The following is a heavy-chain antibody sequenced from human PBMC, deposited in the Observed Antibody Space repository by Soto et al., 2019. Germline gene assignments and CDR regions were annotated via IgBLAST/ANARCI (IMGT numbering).Heavy chain of an antibody. CDR1: GFTFISYA. Sequence: LRLSCAASGFTFISYAMHWVRQAAVKGLEWVAVISYDGSNKYYADSVKGRFTISRDNYKNTLYLQMNSLRAEDTAVYYCARETATTLRIQLWTHHSGFFDYWGQGTMVPVSS. CDR3: ARETATTLRIQLWTHHSGFFDY. D-gene: IGHD5-18*01. V-gene: IGHV3-30-3*01. CDR2: ISYDGSNK. J-gene: IGHJ4*02.